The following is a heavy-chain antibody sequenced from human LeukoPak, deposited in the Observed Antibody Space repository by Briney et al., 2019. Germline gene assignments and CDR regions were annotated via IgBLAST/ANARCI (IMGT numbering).Heavy chain of an antibody. V-gene: IGHV4-34*01. CDR3: AREQWLVEDY. D-gene: IGHD6-19*01. Sequence: PSETLSLTCAVYGGSFSGYYWSWIRQPPGKGLEWIGEINHSGSTNYNPSLKSRVTISVDTSKNQFSLKLSSVTAADTAVYYCAREQWLVEDYWGQGTLVTVSS. CDR2: INHSGST. J-gene: IGHJ4*02. CDR1: GGSFSGYY.